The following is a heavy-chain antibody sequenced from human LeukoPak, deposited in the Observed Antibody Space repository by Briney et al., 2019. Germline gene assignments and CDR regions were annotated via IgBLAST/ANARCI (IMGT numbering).Heavy chain of an antibody. CDR1: GFSFSSNA. Sequence: GGSLRLSCAASGFSFSSNAMSWVGQAPARGLEWVSSIRGNGDTFYADSVKGRFTLSRDVSRNTVYLHLNNLRVEDSAVYYCARDFLGDDSSGYYFTGFDYWGQGTLVTVSS. CDR2: IRGNGDT. CDR3: ARDFLGDDSSGYYFTGFDY. D-gene: IGHD3-22*01. V-gene: IGHV3-23*01. J-gene: IGHJ4*02.